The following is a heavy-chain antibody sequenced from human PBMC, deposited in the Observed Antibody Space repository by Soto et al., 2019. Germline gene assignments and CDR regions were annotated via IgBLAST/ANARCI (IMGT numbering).Heavy chain of an antibody. CDR3: ATSRKFFQI. J-gene: IGHJ3*02. Sequence: TLSLTCAVSGVYISGGYYSWSWIRQPPGKGREWIGFIYSSGSTYDNSALKSRVTISVDRSKNHFFLNLTSVTAADTAVYYCATSRKFFQIWGQGTQVTVSS. CDR1: GVYISGGYYS. V-gene: IGHV4-30-2*01. CDR2: IYSSGST.